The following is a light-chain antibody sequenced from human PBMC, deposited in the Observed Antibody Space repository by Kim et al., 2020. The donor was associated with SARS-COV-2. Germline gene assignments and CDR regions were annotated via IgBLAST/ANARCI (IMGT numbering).Light chain of an antibody. J-gene: IGLJ3*02. V-gene: IGLV4-69*01. Sequence: ASVKLTGTLSSGHSSNPIAWHQQHPEKGPRYLMKLNSDGSHNKGDGIPDRFSGSSSGAERYLTISSLQSDDEADYYCHSWGTGIWVFGGGTQLTVL. CDR2: LNSDGSH. CDR3: HSWGTGIWV. CDR1: SGHSSNP.